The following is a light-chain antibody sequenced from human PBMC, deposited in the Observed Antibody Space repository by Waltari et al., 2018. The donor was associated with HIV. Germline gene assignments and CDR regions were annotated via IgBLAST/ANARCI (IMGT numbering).Light chain of an antibody. J-gene: IGKJ1*01. CDR3: QQYDDWPWT. CDR2: GAD. CDR1: QRVGSR. Sequence: EVMMTQSPATLSVSPGERATLSCRASQRVGSRVAWSQQIPGQAPRLPILGADTRASGVPASFTGSGSETEFTLTISSLQSEDFAVYLCQQYDDWPWTFGQGTKVEIK. V-gene: IGKV3-15*01.